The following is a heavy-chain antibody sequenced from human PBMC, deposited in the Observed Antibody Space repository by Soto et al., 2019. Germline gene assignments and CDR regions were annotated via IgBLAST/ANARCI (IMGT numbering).Heavy chain of an antibody. D-gene: IGHD5-12*01. J-gene: IGHJ4*02. CDR3: AREYSPGLFEY. CDR2: IFPGGGNT. V-gene: IGHV1-46*02. CDR1: GYNFNNHF. Sequence: ASVKVSCKAYGYNFNNHFLHWVRQAPGQGLEWMGYIFPGGGNTGYTQSFQGRLTVTMDTSTSTVYMDLSSVRLEDTAVYYCAREYSPGLFEYWGQGTLVTVSS.